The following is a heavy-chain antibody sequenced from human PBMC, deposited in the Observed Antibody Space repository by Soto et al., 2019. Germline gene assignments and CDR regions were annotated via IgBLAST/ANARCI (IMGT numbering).Heavy chain of an antibody. V-gene: IGHV1-69*02. CDR1: GGTFSSYT. CDR3: ARVGHCSSTSCSPFDY. Sequence: QVQLVQSGAEVKKPGSSVKVSCKASGGTFSSYTISWVRQAPGQGLEWMGRIIPILGIANYAQKFQGRVTITADKSTSTADMELSSLRSEDTAVYYCARVGHCSSTSCSPFDYWGLGTLVTVSS. J-gene: IGHJ4*02. D-gene: IGHD2-2*01. CDR2: IIPILGIA.